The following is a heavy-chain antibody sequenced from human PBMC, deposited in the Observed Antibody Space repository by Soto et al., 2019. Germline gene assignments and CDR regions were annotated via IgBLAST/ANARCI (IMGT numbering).Heavy chain of an antibody. CDR2: IYYSGST. J-gene: IGHJ4*02. V-gene: IGHV4-59*01. CDR1: GGSISSYY. D-gene: IGHD3-10*01. CDR3: ARVKLGERWLQPFDY. Sequence: PSETLSLTSTVSGGSISSYYWSWIRQPPGKGLEWIGYIYYSGSTNYNPSLKSRVTISVDTSKNQFSLKLSSVTAADTAVYYCARVKLGERWLQPFDYWGQGTLVTVSS.